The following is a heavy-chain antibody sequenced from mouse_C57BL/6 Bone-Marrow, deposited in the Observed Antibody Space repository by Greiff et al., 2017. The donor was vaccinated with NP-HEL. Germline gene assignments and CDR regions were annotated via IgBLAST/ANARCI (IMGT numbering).Heavy chain of an antibody. D-gene: IGHD1-1*01. J-gene: IGHJ1*03. Sequence: EVQRVESGGGLVKPGGSLKLSCAASGFTFSSYAMSWVRQTPEKRLEWVATISDGGSYTYYPDNVKGRFTISRDNAKNNLYLQMSHLKSEDTAMYYCRVFPFSTTPGWYFDVWGTGTTVTVSS. CDR1: GFTFSSYA. CDR2: ISDGGSYT. CDR3: RVFPFSTTPGWYFDV. V-gene: IGHV5-4*01.